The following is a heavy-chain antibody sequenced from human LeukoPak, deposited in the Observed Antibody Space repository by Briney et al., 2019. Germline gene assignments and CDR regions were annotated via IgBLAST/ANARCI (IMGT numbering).Heavy chain of an antibody. Sequence: GGSLRLSCAVSGFTVSSHYITWVRQAPGKGLEWVSLIYSGGAIYYADSVRGRFTLSRDNSKNTVYLQINSLRVEDTAMYYCANVGAFNIWGQGTMVTVSS. J-gene: IGHJ3*02. CDR3: ANVGAFNI. V-gene: IGHV3-66*01. CDR1: GFTVSSHY. CDR2: IYSGGAI.